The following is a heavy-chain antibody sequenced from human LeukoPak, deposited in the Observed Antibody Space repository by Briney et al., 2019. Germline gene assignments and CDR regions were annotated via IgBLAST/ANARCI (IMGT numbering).Heavy chain of an antibody. Sequence: SSVKVSCKASGGTFSSYAISWVRQAPGQGLEWMGRIIPIFGTANYAQKFQGRVTITTDESTSTAYMELSSLRSEDTAVYYCARAPRYCSGGSRYVEEGGYWGQGTLVTVSS. CDR1: GGTFSSYA. CDR3: ARAPRYCSGGSRYVEEGGY. CDR2: IIPIFGTA. J-gene: IGHJ4*02. V-gene: IGHV1-69*05. D-gene: IGHD2-15*01.